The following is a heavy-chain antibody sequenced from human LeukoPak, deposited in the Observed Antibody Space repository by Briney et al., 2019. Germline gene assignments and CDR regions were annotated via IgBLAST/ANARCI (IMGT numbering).Heavy chain of an antibody. CDR3: ARDSDYYDSSGYTPGDY. J-gene: IGHJ4*02. CDR2: IWYDGSNK. V-gene: IGHV3-33*08. Sequence: GGSLRLSCAASGFTFSSYWMSWVRQAPGKGLEWVAVIWYDGSNKYYADSVKGRFTISRDNSKNTLYLQMNSLRAEDTAVYYCARDSDYYDSSGYTPGDYWGQGTLVTVSS. CDR1: GFTFSSYW. D-gene: IGHD3-22*01.